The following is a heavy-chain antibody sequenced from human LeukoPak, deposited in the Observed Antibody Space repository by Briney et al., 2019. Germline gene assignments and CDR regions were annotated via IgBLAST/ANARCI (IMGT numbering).Heavy chain of an antibody. V-gene: IGHV3-7*01. CDR1: GFTFSSYW. CDR3: ARVKDPIFGVLFF. Sequence: QSGGSLRLSCAPSGFTFSSYWMSWVRQAPGKGLEWVANIKQDGSEKYYVDSVKGRFTISRDNAKNSLYLQMNSLRAEDTAVYYCARVKDPIFGVLFFGGQGTLVTVSS. J-gene: IGHJ4*02. D-gene: IGHD3-3*01. CDR2: IKQDGSEK.